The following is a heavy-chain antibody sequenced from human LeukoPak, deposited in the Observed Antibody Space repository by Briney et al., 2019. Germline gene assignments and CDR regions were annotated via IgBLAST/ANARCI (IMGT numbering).Heavy chain of an antibody. CDR3: ARDCSSTSCYNDGRGGGDY. CDR1: GYTFTGYY. D-gene: IGHD2-2*02. J-gene: IGHJ4*02. CDR2: INPNSGGT. Sequence: GASVKVSCKASGYTFTGYYMHWVRQAPGQGLEWMGRINPNSGGTNYAQKFQGRVTMTRDTSISTAYMELSRLRSDDTAVYYCARDCSSTSCYNDGRGGGDYWGQGTLVTVSS. V-gene: IGHV1-2*06.